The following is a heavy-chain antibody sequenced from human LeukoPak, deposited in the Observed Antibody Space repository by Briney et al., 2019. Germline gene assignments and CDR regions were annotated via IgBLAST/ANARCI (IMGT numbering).Heavy chain of an antibody. V-gene: IGHV4-38-2*02. D-gene: IGHD2-2*02. J-gene: IGHJ4*02. CDR3: ASLWYCSSTSCYTGRPVGY. CDR2: IYHSGST. Sequence: SETLSLTCTVSGYSISSGYYWGWIRQPPGKGLEWIGSIYHSGSTYYNPSLKSRVTISVDTSKNQFSLKLSSVTAADTAVYYCASLWYCSSTSCYTGRPVGYWGQGTLVTVSS. CDR1: GYSISSGYY.